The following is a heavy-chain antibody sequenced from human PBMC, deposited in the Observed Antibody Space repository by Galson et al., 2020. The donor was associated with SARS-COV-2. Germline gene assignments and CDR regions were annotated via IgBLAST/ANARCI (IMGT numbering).Heavy chain of an antibody. V-gene: IGHV3-30*18. J-gene: IGHJ4*02. CDR3: AKGELTYYYDRGDYFDY. D-gene: IGHD3-22*01. CDR2: ISYDGSNK. Sequence: GGSLRLSCAASGFTFSSYGMHWVRQAPGKGLEWVAVISYDGSNKYYADSVKGRFTISRDNSKNTLYLQMNSLRAEDTAVYYCAKGELTYYYDRGDYFDYWGQGTLVTVSS. CDR1: GFTFSSYG.